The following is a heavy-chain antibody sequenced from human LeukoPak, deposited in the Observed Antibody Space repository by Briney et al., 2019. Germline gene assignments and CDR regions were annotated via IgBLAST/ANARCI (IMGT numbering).Heavy chain of an antibody. CDR3: ARDQYGSGDGYYMDV. CDR2: ISYDGSNT. V-gene: IGHV3-30*04. J-gene: IGHJ6*03. Sequence: PGGSLRLSCAASGFTFSSYAMHWVRQAPGKGLEWVTVISYDGSNTYSTDSVKGRFTISRDNAKNSLYLQMNSLRAEDTAVYYCARDQYGSGDGYYMDVWGKGTTVTISS. D-gene: IGHD3-10*01. CDR1: GFTFSSYA.